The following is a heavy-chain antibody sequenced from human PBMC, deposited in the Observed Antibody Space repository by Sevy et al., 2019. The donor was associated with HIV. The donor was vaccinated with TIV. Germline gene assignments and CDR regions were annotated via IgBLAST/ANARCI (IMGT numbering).Heavy chain of an antibody. CDR1: GGSVSNPNYY. D-gene: IGHD5-12*01. CDR3: ARSQHFRGGYADYAFDV. J-gene: IGHJ3*01. V-gene: IGHV4-39*01. CDR2: IYYSGAT. Sequence: SETLSLTCSVSGGSVSNPNYYWGWIRQPPGKGLEWIGRIYYSGATSYNPSLECRVTTSVDTSNNRFSLILTSVTAADTAVDYCARSQHFRGGYADYAFDVWGQGTMVTVSS.